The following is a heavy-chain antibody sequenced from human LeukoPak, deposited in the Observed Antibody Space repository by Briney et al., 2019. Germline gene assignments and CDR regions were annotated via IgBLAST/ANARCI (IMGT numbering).Heavy chain of an antibody. D-gene: IGHD6-19*01. V-gene: IGHV3-11*04. CDR2: ISGSGSNK. CDR1: GFTFSDYF. CDR3: ATSQSSVAGIVGD. J-gene: IGHJ4*02. Sequence: GGSLRLSFAVSGFTFSDYFMTWIRQAPGKGLEWVPYISGSGSNKYYADSVKGRFTISRDNAKNSLYLQMNSLRVEDTAVYYCATSQSSVAGIVGDWGQGTLVTVSS.